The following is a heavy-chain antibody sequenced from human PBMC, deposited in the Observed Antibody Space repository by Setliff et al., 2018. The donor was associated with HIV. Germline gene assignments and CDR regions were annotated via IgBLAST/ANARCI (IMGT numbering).Heavy chain of an antibody. Sequence: SETLSRTCTVSGDFFSSDYYWGWIRQSPGKGLEWIGSFYETGYTYYHPSLKSRVIISLDTSKRQFSLILHSVTAADTAVYYCAREAPGSRNRWPYNFDFWGQGMLVTVSS. V-gene: IGHV4-38-2*02. CDR1: GDFFSSDYY. J-gene: IGHJ4*02. CDR2: FYETGYT. D-gene: IGHD1-1*01. CDR3: AREAPGSRNRWPYNFDF.